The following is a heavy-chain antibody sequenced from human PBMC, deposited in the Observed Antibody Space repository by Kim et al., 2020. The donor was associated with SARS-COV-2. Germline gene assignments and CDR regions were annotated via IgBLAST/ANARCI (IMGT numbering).Heavy chain of an antibody. D-gene: IGHD4-4*01. J-gene: IGHJ6*02. CDR3: AKETLQHYYYYGMDV. V-gene: IGHV3-30*02. Sequence: DSVKGRFTISRDNSKNTLYLQMNSLRAEDTAVYYCAKETLQHYYYYGMDVWGQGTTVTVSS.